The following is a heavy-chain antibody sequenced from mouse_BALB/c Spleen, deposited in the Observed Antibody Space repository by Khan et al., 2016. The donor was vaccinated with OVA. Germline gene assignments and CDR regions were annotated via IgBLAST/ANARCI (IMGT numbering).Heavy chain of an antibody. CDR1: GYTFTSYW. V-gene: IGHV1S81*02. Sequence: QVQLQQSGAELVKAGASVKMSCKASGYTFTSYWMHWVKQRPGQGLEWFAGTNPTNGRTYYTEKFKSKVTLTVDKSSSTAYLLLSGLTFEDSAVYYCARTKKIVATYFDYWGQGTTLTVSS. D-gene: IGHD1-1*01. CDR2: TNPTNGRT. J-gene: IGHJ2*01. CDR3: ARTKKIVATYFDY.